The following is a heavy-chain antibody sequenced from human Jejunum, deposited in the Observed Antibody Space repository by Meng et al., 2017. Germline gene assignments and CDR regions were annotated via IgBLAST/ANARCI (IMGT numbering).Heavy chain of an antibody. CDR2: IYWDDDK. Sequence: QITLKESGPTLVKPTQTLTLTCSLSGVSLSSTGVSVGWIRQPPGKALEWLALIYWDDDKRYNPSLMSRLTITKDTSMNHVVLTMTNIDPVDTGTYYCTHRREDPRSAFYYLDYWGRGTLVTFSS. D-gene: IGHD2-15*01. V-gene: IGHV2-5*02. CDR1: GVSLSSTGVS. J-gene: IGHJ4*02. CDR3: THRREDPRSAFYYLDY.